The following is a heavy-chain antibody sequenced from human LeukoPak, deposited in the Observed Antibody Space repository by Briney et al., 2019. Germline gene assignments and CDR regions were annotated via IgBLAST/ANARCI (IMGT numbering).Heavy chain of an antibody. V-gene: IGHV3-7*01. CDR3: ARDCSNSNCYADY. Sequence: GGSLRLSCAASGFTFSRYWMTWVRQAPGKGLELVANIKQDGSEKYYVDSVKGRFTISRGNAKNSVYLQMNSLRAEDTAVYYCARDCSNSNCYADYWGQGTLVTVSS. D-gene: IGHD2-2*01. CDR1: GFTFSRYW. J-gene: IGHJ4*02. CDR2: IKQDGSEK.